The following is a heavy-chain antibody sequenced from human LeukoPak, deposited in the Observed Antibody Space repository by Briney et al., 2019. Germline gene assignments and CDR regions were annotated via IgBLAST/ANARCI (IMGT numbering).Heavy chain of an antibody. D-gene: IGHD3-22*01. Sequence: SETLSLTCAVYGGSFSGYYWSWIRQPPGKGLEWIGEINHSGSTNYNPSLKSRVTISVDTSKNQFSLKLSSVTAADTAVYYCASLHYDSSGYSGFDYWGQGTLVTVSS. CDR3: ASLHYDSSGYSGFDY. V-gene: IGHV4-34*01. CDR1: GGSFSGYY. J-gene: IGHJ4*02. CDR2: INHSGST.